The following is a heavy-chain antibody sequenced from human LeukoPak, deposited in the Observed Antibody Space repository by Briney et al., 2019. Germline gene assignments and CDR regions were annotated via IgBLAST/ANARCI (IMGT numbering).Heavy chain of an antibody. D-gene: IGHD6-19*01. V-gene: IGHV3-23*01. Sequence: PGGSLRLSCAASGFTFSSYAMSWVRQAPGKGLEWVSAISGSGGSTYYADSVKGRFTISRDNSKNMLYLQMNSLRAEDTAVYYCAKVLGVAVAGTVDYWGQGTLVTVSS. CDR3: AKVLGVAVAGTVDY. CDR1: GFTFSSYA. CDR2: ISGSGGST. J-gene: IGHJ4*02.